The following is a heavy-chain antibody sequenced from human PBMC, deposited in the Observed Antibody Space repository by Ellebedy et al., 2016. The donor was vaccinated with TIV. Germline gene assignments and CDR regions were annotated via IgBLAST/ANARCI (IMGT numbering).Heavy chain of an antibody. J-gene: IGHJ3*02. CDR1: GGSISSYY. V-gene: IGHV4-59*01. CDR2: IYYSGST. D-gene: IGHD3-22*01. CDR3: ARVRDYYDSSGYYSRAFDI. Sequence: SETLSLXXTVSGGSISSYYWSWIRQPPGKGLEWIGYIYYSGSTNYNPSLKSRVTISVDTSKNQFSLKLSSVTAADTAVYYCARVRDYYDSSGYYSRAFDIWGQGTMVTVSS.